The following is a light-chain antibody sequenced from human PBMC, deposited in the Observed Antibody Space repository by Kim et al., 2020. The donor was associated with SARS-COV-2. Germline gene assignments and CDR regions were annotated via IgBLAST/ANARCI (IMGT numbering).Light chain of an antibody. Sequence: GQAVTIPCTGTSSDVGGYNYVSWYQQSPGKPPKVMIYEVTKLPSGVPDRFSGSKSGNTASLTVSGLQAEDEADYYCSSYAGSNNLVFGGGTQLTVL. CDR3: SSYAGSNNLV. J-gene: IGLJ2*01. V-gene: IGLV2-8*01. CDR1: SSDVGGYNY. CDR2: EVT.